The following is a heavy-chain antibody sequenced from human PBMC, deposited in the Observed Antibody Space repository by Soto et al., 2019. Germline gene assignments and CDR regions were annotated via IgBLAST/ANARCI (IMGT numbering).Heavy chain of an antibody. CDR1: GFTFTGYY. Sequence: VSSVKVSCKASGFTFTGYYIHWVRQAPGQGLEWMGWIKSDGGDPKYAQKFQDRVTMTRDTSMNTVYMELSSLRSDDTAVYYCARDQRSYGEVPFDYWGQGTLVTVSS. D-gene: IGHD3-16*01. CDR3: ARDQRSYGEVPFDY. CDR2: IKSDGGDP. J-gene: IGHJ4*02. V-gene: IGHV1-2*02.